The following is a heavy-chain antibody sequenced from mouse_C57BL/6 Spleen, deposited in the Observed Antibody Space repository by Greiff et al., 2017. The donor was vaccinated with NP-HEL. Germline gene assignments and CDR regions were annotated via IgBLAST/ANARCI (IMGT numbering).Heavy chain of an antibody. Sequence: QVQLQQPGAELVKPGASVKLSCKASGYTFTSYWMHWVKQRPGQGLEWIGMIHPNSGSTNYNEKFKSKATLTVDKSSSTAYMQLSSLTSEDSAVYYCASPPYGSIPNWYFDVWGTGTTVTVSS. CDR2: IHPNSGST. CDR1: GYTFTSYW. D-gene: IGHD1-1*01. CDR3: ASPPYGSIPNWYFDV. V-gene: IGHV1-64*01. J-gene: IGHJ1*03.